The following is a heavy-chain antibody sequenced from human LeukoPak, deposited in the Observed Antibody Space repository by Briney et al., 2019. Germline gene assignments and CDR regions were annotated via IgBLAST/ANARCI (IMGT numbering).Heavy chain of an antibody. CDR1: GFTFSSYA. D-gene: IGHD4-17*01. CDR2: ISGSGGST. J-gene: IGHJ6*03. V-gene: IGHV3-23*01. CDR3: AKHYGDYPYYYYYMDV. Sequence: GGSLRLSCAASGFTFSSYAMSWVRLTPGKGLEWVSAISGSGGSTYYADSVKGRFTISRDNSKNTLYLQMNSLRAEDTAVYYCAKHYGDYPYYYYYMDVWGKGTTVTVSS.